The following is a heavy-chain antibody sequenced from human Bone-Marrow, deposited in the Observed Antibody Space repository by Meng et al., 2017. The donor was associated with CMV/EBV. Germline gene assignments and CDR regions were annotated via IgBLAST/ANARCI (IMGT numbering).Heavy chain of an antibody. CDR3: ARYAGTAMVTDY. D-gene: IGHD5-18*01. J-gene: IGHJ4*02. CDR2: INPNSGGT. CDR1: GYTFTGYY. V-gene: IGHV1-2*02. Sequence: CKASGYTFTGYYMHWVRQAPGQGLEWMGWINPNSGGTNYAQKFQGRVTMTRDTSISTAYTELSRLRSDDTAVYYCARYAGTAMVTDYWGQGTLVTVSS.